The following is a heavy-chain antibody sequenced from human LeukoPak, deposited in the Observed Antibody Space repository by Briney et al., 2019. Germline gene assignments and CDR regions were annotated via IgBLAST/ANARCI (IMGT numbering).Heavy chain of an antibody. V-gene: IGHV3-30*02. CDR1: GFTVSSNY. CDR2: IRYDGSNK. J-gene: IGHJ6*03. Sequence: GGSLRLSCAASGFTVSSNYMSWVRQAPGKGLEWVAFIRYDGSNKYYADSVKGRFTISRDNSKNTLYLQMNSLRAADTAVYYCAKDWAISRSYYYYMDVWGKGTTVTISS. CDR3: AKDWAISRSYYYYMDV. D-gene: IGHD3-9*01.